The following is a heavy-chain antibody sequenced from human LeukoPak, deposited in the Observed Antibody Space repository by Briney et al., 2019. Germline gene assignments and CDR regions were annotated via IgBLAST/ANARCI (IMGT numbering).Heavy chain of an antibody. D-gene: IGHD2-2*01. CDR3: AKDGVVVVPAASPYYYYMDV. CDR2: IRYDGSNK. V-gene: IGHV3-30*02. CDR1: GFTFSSYG. J-gene: IGHJ6*03. Sequence: PGGSLRLSCAASGFTFSSYGMHWVRQAPGKGLEWVAFIRYDGSNKYYADSVKGRFTISRGNSKNTLYLQMNSLRAEDTAVYYCAKDGVVVVPAASPYYYYMDVWGKGTTVTVSS.